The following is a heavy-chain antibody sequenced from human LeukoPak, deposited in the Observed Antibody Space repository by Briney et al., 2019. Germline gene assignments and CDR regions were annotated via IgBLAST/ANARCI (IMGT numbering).Heavy chain of an antibody. J-gene: IGHJ4*02. Sequence: SETLSLTCTVSGGSISSYYWGWIPPPPGKGLEWIGNIYYSESTYYNPSLKCRVTISLDTSKNQFSLKLSSVTAANTAVYYCARHERGYVWGSFTYWGQGTLVTVSS. V-gene: IGHV4-59*04. CDR1: GGSISSYY. CDR2: IYYSEST. D-gene: IGHD3-16*01. CDR3: ARHERGYVWGSFTY.